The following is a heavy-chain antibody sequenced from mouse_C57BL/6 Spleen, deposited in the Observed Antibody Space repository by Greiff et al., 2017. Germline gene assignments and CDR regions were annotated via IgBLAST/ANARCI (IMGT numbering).Heavy chain of an antibody. Sequence: EVKLVESGPGLVKPSQSLTLTCSVTGYSITSGYYWNWIRQFPGNKLEWMGYISYDGSNNYNPSLKNRISITRDTSKNQFFLKLNSVTTEDTATYYCARETAQATDYAMDYWGQGTSVTVSS. D-gene: IGHD3-2*02. CDR2: ISYDGSN. V-gene: IGHV3-6*01. J-gene: IGHJ4*01. CDR1: GYSITSGYY. CDR3: ARETAQATDYAMDY.